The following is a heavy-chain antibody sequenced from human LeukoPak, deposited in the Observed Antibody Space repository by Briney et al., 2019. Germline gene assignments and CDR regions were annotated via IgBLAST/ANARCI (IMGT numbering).Heavy chain of an antibody. CDR3: GTSPGNYFDC. CDR2: FDPEDGET. Sequence: ASVKVSCKVSGYTLTELSMHWVRQAPGKGLEWMGGFDPEDGETIYAQKFQGRVTMTEDTSTDTAYMELSSLRSEDTAVYYRGTSPGNYFDCWAREPWSPSPQ. V-gene: IGHV1-24*01. CDR1: GYTLTELS. J-gene: IGHJ4*02.